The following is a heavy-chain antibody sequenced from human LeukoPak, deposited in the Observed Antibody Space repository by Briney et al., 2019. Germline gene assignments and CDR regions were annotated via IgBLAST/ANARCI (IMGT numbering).Heavy chain of an antibody. CDR2: ISYDGSNK. CDR3: ARDRTSSGDSGY. J-gene: IGHJ4*02. V-gene: IGHV3-30-3*01. D-gene: IGHD3-22*01. CDR1: RFTLSSYA. Sequence: GGSLRLSCAASRFTLSSYAMHWVRQAPGKGLEWVAVISYDGSNKYYADSVKGRFTISRDNSKNTLYLQMNSLRAEDTAVYYCARDRTSSGDSGYWGQGTLVTVSS.